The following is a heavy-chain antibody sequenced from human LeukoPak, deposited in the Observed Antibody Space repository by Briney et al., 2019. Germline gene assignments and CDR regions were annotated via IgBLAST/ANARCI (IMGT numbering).Heavy chain of an antibody. CDR3: ANAKGRGSYPS. Sequence: ASVKVSCKASGYTFTSYGISWVRQAPGQGLEWMGGIIPIFGTANYAQKFQGRVTITADESTSTAYMELSSLRSEDTAVYYCANAKGRGSYPSWGQGTLVTVSS. CDR2: IIPIFGTA. CDR1: GYTFTSYG. V-gene: IGHV1-69*13. J-gene: IGHJ5*02. D-gene: IGHD1-26*01.